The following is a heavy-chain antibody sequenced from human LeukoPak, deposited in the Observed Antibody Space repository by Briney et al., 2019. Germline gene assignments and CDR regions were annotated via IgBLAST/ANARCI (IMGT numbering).Heavy chain of an antibody. J-gene: IGHJ5*02. CDR2: INHSGST. CDR1: GGSISSGSYY. D-gene: IGHD4-17*01. V-gene: IGHV4-39*07. Sequence: SQTLSLTCTVSGGSISSGSYYWSWIRQPPGKRLEWIGEINHSGSTNYNPSLKSRVTISVDTSKNQFSLKLSSVTAADTAVYYCARSADGDYYWFDPWGQGTLVTVSS. CDR3: ARSADGDYYWFDP.